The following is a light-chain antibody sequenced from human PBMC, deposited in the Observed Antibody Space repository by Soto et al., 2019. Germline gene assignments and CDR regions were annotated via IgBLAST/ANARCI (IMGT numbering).Light chain of an antibody. CDR2: DVS. CDR1: SSDVGGYNY. J-gene: IGLJ3*02. Sequence: QSALTQPASVSGSPGQSITISCTGTSSDVGGYNYVSWYQQHPGKAPKLMIYDVSNRPSGVSNRFSGSKSGNTASLTISGLQAEDEADYYCSSYTSSSTWVFGGGTKVTV. CDR3: SSYTSSSTWV. V-gene: IGLV2-14*01.